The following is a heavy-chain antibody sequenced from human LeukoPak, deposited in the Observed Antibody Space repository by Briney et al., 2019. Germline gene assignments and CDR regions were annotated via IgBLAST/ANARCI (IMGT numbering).Heavy chain of an antibody. CDR1: GFTFSSYG. J-gene: IGHJ5*02. Sequence: GGSLRLSCAASGFTFSSYGMPWVRQAPGKGLEWVAVIWCDGSNKYYADSVKGRFTISRDNSKNTLYLQMNSLRAEDTAVYYCARGPRTRGYSYGSEFDPWGQGTLVTVSS. CDR3: ARGPRTRGYSYGSEFDP. V-gene: IGHV3-33*01. CDR2: IWCDGSNK. D-gene: IGHD5-18*01.